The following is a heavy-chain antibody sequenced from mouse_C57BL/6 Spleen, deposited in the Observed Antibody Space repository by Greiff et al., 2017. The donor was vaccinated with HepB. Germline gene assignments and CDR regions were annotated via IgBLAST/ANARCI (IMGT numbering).Heavy chain of an antibody. J-gene: IGHJ2*01. CDR2: IYPRSGNT. V-gene: IGHV1-81*01. Sequence: QVHVKQSGAELARPGASVKLSCKASGYTFTSYGISWVKQRTGQGLEWIGEIYPRSGNTYYNEKFKGKATLTADKSSSTAYMELRSLTSEDSAVYFCARGADYYGSRGDYWGQGTTLTVSS. CDR1: GYTFTSYG. CDR3: ARGADYYGSRGDY. D-gene: IGHD1-1*01.